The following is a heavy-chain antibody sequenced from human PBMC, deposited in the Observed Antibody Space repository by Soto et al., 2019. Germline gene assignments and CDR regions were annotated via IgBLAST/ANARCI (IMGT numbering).Heavy chain of an antibody. D-gene: IGHD3-10*01. V-gene: IGHV3-23*04. CDR1: GFTFSSYA. Sequence: EVQLVESGGGLVQPGGSLRLSCAASGFTFSSYAMSWVRQAPGKGLEWVAGISGRGGRTNYADAVKGRFTISRDNSKNTPYQKMNRQRGGDRAVYYCAKSCGTGSYYMVGGALDDWGQGTLVTVSS. J-gene: IGHJ4*02. CDR2: ISGRGGRT. CDR3: AKSCGTGSYYMVGGALDD.